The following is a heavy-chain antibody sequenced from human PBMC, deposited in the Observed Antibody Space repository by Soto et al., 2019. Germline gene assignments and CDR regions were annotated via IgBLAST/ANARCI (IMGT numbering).Heavy chain of an antibody. J-gene: IGHJ6*02. V-gene: IGHV4-34*01. CDR3: ARGLGVGSGWYGHYYYGMDV. D-gene: IGHD6-19*01. Sequence: QVQLQQWGAGPLKPSETLSLTCAVYGGSFSGYYWSWIRQPPGKELEWIGEINHSGSTNYNPSLKSRVTISVDTSKNQFSLKLSSVTAADTAVYYCARGLGVGSGWYGHYYYGMDVWGQGTTVTVSS. CDR1: GGSFSGYY. CDR2: INHSGST.